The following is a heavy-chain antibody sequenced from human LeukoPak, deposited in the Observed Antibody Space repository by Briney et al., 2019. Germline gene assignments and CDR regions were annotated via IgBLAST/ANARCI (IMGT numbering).Heavy chain of an antibody. CDR2: ISAYNGNT. J-gene: IGHJ6*02. CDR3: ARRYSSGWYPRPNYYYYGMDV. V-gene: IGHV1-18*01. D-gene: IGHD6-19*01. Sequence: ASVKVSCKGSGYTFTSYGISWVRQAPGQGVEWMGWISAYNGNTNYAQKLQGRVTMTTDTSTSTAYMELRSLRSDDTAVYYCARRYSSGWYPRPNYYYYGMDVWGQGTTVTVSS. CDR1: GYTFTSYG.